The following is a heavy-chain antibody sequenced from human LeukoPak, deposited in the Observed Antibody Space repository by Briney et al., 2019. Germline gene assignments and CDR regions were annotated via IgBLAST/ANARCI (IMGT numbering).Heavy chain of an antibody. CDR2: IYTSGST. CDR3: ARDSSGYYYYYMDV. V-gene: IGHV4-61*02. Sequence: PSETLSLTCTVSGGSISSGSYYWSWIRQPAGKGLEWIGRIYTSGSTNYNPSLKSRVTISVDTSKNQFSLKLSSVTAADTAVYYCARDSSGYYYYYMDVWGKGTTVTISS. CDR1: GGSISSGSYY. D-gene: IGHD6-19*01. J-gene: IGHJ6*03.